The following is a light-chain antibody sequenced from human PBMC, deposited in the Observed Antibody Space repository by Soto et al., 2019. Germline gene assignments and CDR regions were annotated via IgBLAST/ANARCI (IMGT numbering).Light chain of an antibody. Sequence: EIVLTQFPGSLSLSPGERVTLSCRASQTVSNTYLACYQQKSGQAPKFLIYGASNRATGIPSRFSGSGSGTDFTLTISRLEPEDFAVYYCQQYCALPPTFGGGTKVEIK. CDR2: GAS. V-gene: IGKV3-20*01. J-gene: IGKJ4*01. CDR3: QQYCALPPT. CDR1: QTVSNTY.